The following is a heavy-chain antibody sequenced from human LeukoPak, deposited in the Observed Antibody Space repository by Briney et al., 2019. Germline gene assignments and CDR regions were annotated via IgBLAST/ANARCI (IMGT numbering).Heavy chain of an antibody. D-gene: IGHD3-10*01. V-gene: IGHV3-53*01. Sequence: GGSLRLSCAASGSTFSSYVMSWVRQPPGKGLEWVSIIYSGGTTYYADSVRGRFTISRDNSKNTLYLQMNSLRAEDTAIYYCARPASGGLSEDYWGQGTLVTVSP. CDR2: IYSGGTT. CDR3: ARPASGGLSEDY. J-gene: IGHJ4*02. CDR1: GSTFSSYV.